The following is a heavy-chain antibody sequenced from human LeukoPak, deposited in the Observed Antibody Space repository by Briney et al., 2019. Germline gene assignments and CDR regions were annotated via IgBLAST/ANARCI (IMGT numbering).Heavy chain of an antibody. J-gene: IGHJ4*02. CDR2: IYYSGST. Sequence: PSETLSLTCTVSGGSISSHYWSWFRQPPGKGLEWIGYIYYSGSTNYNPSLKSRVTISVDTSKNQFSLKLSSVTAADTAVYYCARYVWGSYPTFEDYWGQGTLVTVSS. CDR1: GGSISSHY. V-gene: IGHV4-59*11. CDR3: ARYVWGSYPTFEDY. D-gene: IGHD3-16*02.